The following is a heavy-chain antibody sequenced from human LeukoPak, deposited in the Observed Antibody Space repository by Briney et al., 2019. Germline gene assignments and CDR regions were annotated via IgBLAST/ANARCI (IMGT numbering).Heavy chain of an antibody. Sequence: GASVKVSCKASGYTFTGYYMHWVRQAPGQGLEWMGWINPNSGGTNYAQKFQGRVTMTRDTSISTAYMELSRLRSDDTAVYYCARDPESYYESGGYSYWFDYWGQGTLVTVSS. D-gene: IGHD3-22*01. CDR2: INPNSGGT. CDR1: GYTFTGYY. J-gene: IGHJ4*02. V-gene: IGHV1-2*02. CDR3: ARDPESYYESGGYSYWFDY.